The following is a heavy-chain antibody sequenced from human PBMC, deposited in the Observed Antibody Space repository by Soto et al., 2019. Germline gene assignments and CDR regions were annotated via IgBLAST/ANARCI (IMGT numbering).Heavy chain of an antibody. Sequence: SETLSLTCTVSGGSISTYYWSWIRQPPGKGLKWIGYIYYTGSTNYNPSLKSRVTISVDTSKNQFSLKLSSVTAADTAVYYCARASGCSGDSCAFDPWGQGTLVTVS. V-gene: IGHV4-59*01. CDR2: IYYTGST. CDR1: GGSISTYY. CDR3: ARASGCSGDSCAFDP. D-gene: IGHD2-15*01. J-gene: IGHJ5*02.